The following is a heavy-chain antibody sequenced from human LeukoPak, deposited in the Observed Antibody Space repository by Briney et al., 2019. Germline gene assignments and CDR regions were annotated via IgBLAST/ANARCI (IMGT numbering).Heavy chain of an antibody. D-gene: IGHD2-2*01. V-gene: IGHV3-21*01. J-gene: IGHJ4*02. CDR1: GFTFSSYS. Sequence: GGSLRLSCAASGFTFSSYSMNWVRQAPGKGLEWVSSISSSSSYIYYADSVKGRFTISRDNAKNSLYLQMNSLRAEDTAVYYCARDQKDIVVVPAAQIGYGTYFDYWGQGTLVTVSS. CDR3: ARDQKDIVVVPAAQIGYGTYFDY. CDR2: ISSSSSYI.